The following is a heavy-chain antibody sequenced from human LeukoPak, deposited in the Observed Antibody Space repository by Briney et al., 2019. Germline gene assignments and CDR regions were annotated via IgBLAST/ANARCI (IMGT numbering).Heavy chain of an antibody. D-gene: IGHD4/OR15-4a*01. V-gene: IGHV4-39*07. CDR2: LHYSGST. Sequence: SETLSLTCTVSGASVSASGYFWGWIRQPPGKGLEWIGPLHYSGSTYYNTSLRSRVTISVDTSKNQFSLKLNSVTSADTAIYYCARDWDGAFDFNTFDIWGLGTMVTVSS. J-gene: IGHJ3*02. CDR1: GASVSASGYF. CDR3: ARDWDGAFDFNTFDI.